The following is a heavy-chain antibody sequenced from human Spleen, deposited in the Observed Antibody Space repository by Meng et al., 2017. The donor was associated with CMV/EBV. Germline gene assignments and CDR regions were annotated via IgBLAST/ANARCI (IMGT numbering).Heavy chain of an antibody. CDR1: GDTFSNSA. J-gene: IGHJ3*02. CDR2: IIPIFGTA. D-gene: IGHD5-24*01. Sequence: SVKVSCKASGDTFSNSAISWVRQAPGQGLEWMGGIIPIFGTANYAQKFQGRVTITTDESTSTAYMELSSLRSEDTAVYYCARDARGLEMATITGAFDIWGQGTMVTVSS. CDR3: ARDARGLEMATITGAFDI. V-gene: IGHV1-69*05.